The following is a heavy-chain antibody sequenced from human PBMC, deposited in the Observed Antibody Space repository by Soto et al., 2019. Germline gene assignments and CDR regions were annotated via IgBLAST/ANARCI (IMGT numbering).Heavy chain of an antibody. CDR1: GFTVSSNY. D-gene: IGHD3-3*01. J-gene: IGHJ3*02. Sequence: EVQLVESGGGLVQPGGSLRLSCAASGFTVSSNYMSWVRQAPGKGLEWVSVIYSGGSTYYADSVKVRCTISRDNSKNTLYLQMSSLRAEDTAVYYCARDRSTIYAFDIWGQGTMVTVSS. CDR2: IYSGGST. CDR3: ARDRSTIYAFDI. V-gene: IGHV3-66*01.